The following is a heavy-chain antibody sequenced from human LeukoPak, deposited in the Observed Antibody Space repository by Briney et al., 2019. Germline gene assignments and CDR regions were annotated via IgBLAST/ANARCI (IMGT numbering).Heavy chain of an antibody. J-gene: IGHJ4*02. D-gene: IGHD4-17*01. CDR2: ISSSSSYI. V-gene: IGHV3-21*01. CDR1: GFTFSSYS. CDR3: AREPTVTTGPNFDY. Sequence: GGSLRLSCAASGFTFSSYSMDWVRQAPGKGLEWVSSISSSSSYIYYADSVKGRFTISRDNAKNSLYLQMNSLRAEDTAVYYCAREPTVTTGPNFDYWGQGTLVTDSS.